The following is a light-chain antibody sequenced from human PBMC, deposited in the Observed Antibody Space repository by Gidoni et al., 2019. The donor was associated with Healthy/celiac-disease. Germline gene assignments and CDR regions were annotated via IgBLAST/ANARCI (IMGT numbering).Light chain of an antibody. J-gene: IGKJ1*01. Sequence: DLQMTHSPSSLSASVGDRGTITCRASQSISSYLNWYQQKPGKAPKPLIYAASSLQSGVPSRFSGSGSGTDVTLTISSLQPEDFATYYCQQSYSTPKTFGQGTKVEIK. CDR3: QQSYSTPKT. CDR2: AAS. V-gene: IGKV1-39*01. CDR1: QSISSY.